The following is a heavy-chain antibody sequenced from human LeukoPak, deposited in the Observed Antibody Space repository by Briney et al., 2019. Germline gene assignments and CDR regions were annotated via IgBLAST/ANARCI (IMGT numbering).Heavy chain of an antibody. J-gene: IGHJ4*02. CDR2: ISTSSYI. D-gene: IGHD5-18*01. CDR3: AREGGYSYGYPFDY. CDR1: GFTFSSYS. V-gene: IGHV3-21*01. Sequence: GGSLRLSCAASGFTFSSYSMNWVRQAPGKGLEWVSSISTSSYIFYADSVRGRFTISRDNAKNSLYLQMNSLRAEDTVVYYCAREGGYSYGYPFDYWGQGTLVTVSS.